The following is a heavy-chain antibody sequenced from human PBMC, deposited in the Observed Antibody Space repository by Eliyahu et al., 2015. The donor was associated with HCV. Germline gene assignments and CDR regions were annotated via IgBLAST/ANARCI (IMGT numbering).Heavy chain of an antibody. CDR1: GFTXXXYA. J-gene: IGHJ4*02. Sequence: EVQLLXSGGGLVQPGGSLRLSXXASGFTXXXYAMSWVRQAPGKGLEWXSGISGSGGSTYYADSVKGRFTISRDNSKDTLYLQMNSLRVEDTAVYYCAKESYWSMPIDYWGQGTLVTVSS. CDR3: AKESYWSMPIDY. V-gene: IGHV3-23*01. CDR2: ISGSGGST. D-gene: IGHD2-8*02.